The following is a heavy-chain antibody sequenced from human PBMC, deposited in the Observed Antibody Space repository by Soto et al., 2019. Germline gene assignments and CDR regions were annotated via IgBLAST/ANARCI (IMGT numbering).Heavy chain of an antibody. CDR1: GLTFSSYW. Sequence: EVQLVESGGGLVQPGGSLRLSCAASGLTFSSYWMHWVRQAPGKGLVWVSRISTDGSVTTYADSVKGRFTISRDNAKNMLYMQMNSLRTDDTAVYYCARAPYSWGCWGFDYWGQGTRVTVSS. V-gene: IGHV3-74*01. CDR3: ARAPYSWGCWGFDY. J-gene: IGHJ4*02. D-gene: IGHD6-19*01. CDR2: ISTDGSVT.